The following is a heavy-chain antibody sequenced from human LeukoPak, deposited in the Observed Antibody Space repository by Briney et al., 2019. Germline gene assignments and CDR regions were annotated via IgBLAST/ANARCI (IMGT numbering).Heavy chain of an antibody. CDR1: GYTFTSYY. Sequence: ASVKVSCKASGYTFTSYYMHWVRQAPGQGLEWMGIINPSGGSTSYAQKFQGRVTMTRDMSTSTVYMELSSLRSEDTAVYYCAGESSSSWVDYWGQGTLVTVSS. CDR3: AGESSSSWVDY. CDR2: INPSGGST. V-gene: IGHV1-46*01. J-gene: IGHJ4*02. D-gene: IGHD6-13*01.